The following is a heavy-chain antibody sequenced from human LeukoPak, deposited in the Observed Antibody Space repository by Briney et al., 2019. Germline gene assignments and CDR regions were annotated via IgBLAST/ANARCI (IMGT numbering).Heavy chain of an antibody. V-gene: IGHV1-69*04. CDR3: VYCSGGSCFASNWFDP. CDR1: GYTFTSYG. D-gene: IGHD2-15*01. CDR2: IIPSLDVA. J-gene: IGHJ5*02. Sequence: SVKVSCKASGYTFTSYGITWVRQAPGQGLEWMGRIIPSLDVANYAQKFQGRVTITAYKSTSTVYMELSSLKSEDTAVYYCVYCSGGSCFASNWFDPWGQGTLVTVSS.